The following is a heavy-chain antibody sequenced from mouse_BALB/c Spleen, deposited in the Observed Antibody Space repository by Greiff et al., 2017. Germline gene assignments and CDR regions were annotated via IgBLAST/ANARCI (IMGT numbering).Heavy chain of an antibody. J-gene: IGHJ4*01. CDR3: ARKGYGYYPYYYAMDY. CDR1: GFSLTSYG. V-gene: IGHV2-2*02. D-gene: IGHD2-3*01. CDR2: IWSGGST. Sequence: QVQLKESGPGLVQPSQSLSITCTVSGFSLTSYGVHWVRQSPGKGLEWLGVIWSGGSTDYNAAFISRLSISKDNSKSQVFFKMNSLQANDTAIYYCARKGYGYYPYYYAMDYWGQGTSVTVSS.